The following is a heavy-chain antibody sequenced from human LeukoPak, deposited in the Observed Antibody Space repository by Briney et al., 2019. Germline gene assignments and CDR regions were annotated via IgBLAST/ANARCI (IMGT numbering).Heavy chain of an antibody. V-gene: IGHV3-23*01. CDR1: GFTFSSYA. CDR3: ATQHIVVVPAAIGYY. J-gene: IGHJ4*02. CDR2: ISGSGGST. D-gene: IGHD2-2*01. Sequence: GGSLRLSCAASGFTFSSYAMSWVRQAPGKGLEWVSAISGSGGSTYYADSVKGRFTISRDNSKNTLYLQMNSLRAEDTAVYYCATQHIVVVPAAIGYYWGQGTLVTVSS.